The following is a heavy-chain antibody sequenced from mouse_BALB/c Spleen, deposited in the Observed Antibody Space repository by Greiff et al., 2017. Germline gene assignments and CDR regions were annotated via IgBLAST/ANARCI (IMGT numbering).Heavy chain of an antibody. CDR3: ARGYYGSTYYFDY. CDR1: GYSITSDYA. Sequence: EVKLEESGPGLVKPSQSLSLTCTVTGYSITSDYAWNWIRQFPGNKLEWMGYISYSGSTSYNPSLKSRISITRDTSKNQFLLQLNSVTTEDTATYYCARGYYGSTYYFDYWGQGTTLTVSS. CDR2: ISYSGST. J-gene: IGHJ2*01. V-gene: IGHV3-2*02. D-gene: IGHD1-1*01.